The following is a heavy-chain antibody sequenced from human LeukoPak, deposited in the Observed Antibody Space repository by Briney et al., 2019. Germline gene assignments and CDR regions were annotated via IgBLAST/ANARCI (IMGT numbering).Heavy chain of an antibody. Sequence: GASVKVSCKASGGTFSSYAISWVRQAPGQGLEWMGWISAYNGNTNYAQKLQGRVTMTTDTSTSTAYMELRSLRSDDTAVYYCARSGVRGNFDYWGQGTLVTVSS. CDR2: ISAYNGNT. V-gene: IGHV1-18*01. D-gene: IGHD3-10*01. CDR3: ARSGVRGNFDY. CDR1: GGTFSSYA. J-gene: IGHJ4*02.